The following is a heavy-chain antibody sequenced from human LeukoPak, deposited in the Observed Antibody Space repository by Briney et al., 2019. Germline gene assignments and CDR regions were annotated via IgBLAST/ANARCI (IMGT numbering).Heavy chain of an antibody. CDR3: ARVLDSGTYYFDY. V-gene: IGHV3-21*01. CDR2: ITSSRYK. J-gene: IGHJ4*02. D-gene: IGHD1-26*01. Sequence: GGSLRLSCAASGFTFSSYCMNWVRQAPGKGLEWVSSITSSRYKYYTESVKGRFTISRDNAKISLYLQLKSLRAEETAVYYCARVLDSGTYYFDYWGQGSLVIVSS. CDR1: GFTFSSYC.